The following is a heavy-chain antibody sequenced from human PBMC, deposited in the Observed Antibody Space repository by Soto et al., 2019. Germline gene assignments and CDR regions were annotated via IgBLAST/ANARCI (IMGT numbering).Heavy chain of an antibody. CDR1: GGSISSSNYY. CDR2: IIFSGRT. CDR3: VRQWIGYDHADI. D-gene: IGHD2-2*03. Sequence: SETLSLTCTVSGGSISSSNYYWGWIRQPPGKGLEWIGSIIFSGRTFYNPSLRSRVAISGYTPKNQFSLELRSVTAADTAVYYCVRQWIGYDHADIWGQGTLVTVSS. V-gene: IGHV4-39*01. J-gene: IGHJ4*02.